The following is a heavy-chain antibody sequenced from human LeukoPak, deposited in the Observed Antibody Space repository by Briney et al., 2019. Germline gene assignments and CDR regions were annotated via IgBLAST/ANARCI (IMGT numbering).Heavy chain of an antibody. Sequence: SETLSLTCTVSGGSISSYYWNWIRQPAGKGLEWIGRIYTGGTTNYNPSLKSRVTMSVDTSKNQFSLKLSSVTAADTAVYYCARGRTMVRGVPLDYWGQGTLVTVSS. D-gene: IGHD3-10*01. V-gene: IGHV4-4*07. CDR1: GGSISSYY. J-gene: IGHJ4*02. CDR3: ARGRTMVRGVPLDY. CDR2: IYTGGTT.